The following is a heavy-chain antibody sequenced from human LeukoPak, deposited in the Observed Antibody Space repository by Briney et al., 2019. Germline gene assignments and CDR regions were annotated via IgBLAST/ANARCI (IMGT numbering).Heavy chain of an antibody. Sequence: GSLRLSCAASGFTFSSYAMSWVRQPPGKGLEWIGSIYYSGSTYYNPSLKSRVTISVDTSKNQFSLKLSSVTAADTAVYYCARLLLWFGELLYYFDYWGQGTLVTVSS. CDR1: GFTFSSYA. J-gene: IGHJ4*02. D-gene: IGHD3-10*01. CDR3: ARLLLWFGELLYYFDY. CDR2: IYYSGST. V-gene: IGHV4-38-2*01.